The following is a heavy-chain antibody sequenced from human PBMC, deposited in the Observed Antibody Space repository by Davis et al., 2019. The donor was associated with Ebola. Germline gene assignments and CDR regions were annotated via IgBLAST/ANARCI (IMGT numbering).Heavy chain of an antibody. CDR3: ATLAAAGTYYYYYGMDV. D-gene: IGHD6-13*01. Sequence: SVKVSCKASGGTFSSYAISWVRQAPGQGLEWMGGIIPIFGTANYAQKFQGRVTITADESTSTAYMELSSLRSEDTAVYYCATLAAAGTYYYYYGMDVWGQGTTVTVSS. CDR2: IIPIFGTA. CDR1: GGTFSSYA. J-gene: IGHJ6*02. V-gene: IGHV1-69*13.